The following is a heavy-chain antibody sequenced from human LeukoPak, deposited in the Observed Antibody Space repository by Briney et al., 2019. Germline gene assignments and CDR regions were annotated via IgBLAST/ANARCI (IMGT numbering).Heavy chain of an antibody. V-gene: IGHV3-74*01. CDR1: GFTFRSNW. D-gene: IGHD3-16*01. Sequence: GSLRRSCAASGFTFRSNWMPWVRQAPGKGLVWVSHINTDGSSTRYADSVRGRFTISRDNAKNTLYLQMNSLRAEDTAVYYCARTLADAFDVWGQGTMVTVSS. CDR2: INTDGSST. J-gene: IGHJ3*01. CDR3: ARTLADAFDV.